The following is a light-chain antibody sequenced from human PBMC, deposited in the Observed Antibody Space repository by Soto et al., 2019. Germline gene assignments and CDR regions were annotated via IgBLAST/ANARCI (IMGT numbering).Light chain of an antibody. V-gene: IGKV3-11*01. J-gene: IGKJ5*01. Sequence: EIVLTQSPATLSLSPGERATLSCRASQSVSDYVAWYQQKPGQAPRLLIYDASNRATGIPARFSGGGSGTDFTLTSSSLEPEDFAFYYCQQRYDWPITFGQGTRLEIK. CDR2: DAS. CDR3: QQRYDWPIT. CDR1: QSVSDY.